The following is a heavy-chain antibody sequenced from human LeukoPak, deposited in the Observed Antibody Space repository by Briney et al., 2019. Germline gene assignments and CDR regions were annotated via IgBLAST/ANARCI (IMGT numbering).Heavy chain of an antibody. V-gene: IGHV4-39*07. CDR2: IYYSGST. Sequence: PSETLSLTCTVSGGSISSSSYYWGWIRQPPGKGLEWIGSIYYSGSTYYNPSLKSRVTISVDTSKNQFSLKLSSVTAADTAVYYCARLSGYYNDAFDIWGQGTMVTVSS. CDR1: GGSISSSSYY. J-gene: IGHJ3*02. CDR3: ARLSGYYNDAFDI. D-gene: IGHD3-9*01.